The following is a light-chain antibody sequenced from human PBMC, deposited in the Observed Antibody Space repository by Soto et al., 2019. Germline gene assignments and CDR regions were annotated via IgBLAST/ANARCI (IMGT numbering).Light chain of an antibody. J-gene: IGLJ1*01. CDR1: SSDVGGYNY. Sequence: QSVLTQPRSVSGSPGQSVTISCTGTSSDVGGYNYVSWYQQHPGKAPKLMIYDVSKRPSGVPDRFSGSKSGNTASLTISGLQAEDEAVYYCCSYAGSYTYVFGTGTKVTV. CDR3: CSYAGSYTYV. V-gene: IGLV2-11*01. CDR2: DVS.